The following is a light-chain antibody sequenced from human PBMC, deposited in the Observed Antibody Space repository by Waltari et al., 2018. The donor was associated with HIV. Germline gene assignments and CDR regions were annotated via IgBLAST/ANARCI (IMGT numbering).Light chain of an antibody. CDR3: SSYAGSTVI. CDR1: RPHVGPSNS. V-gene: IGLV2-8*01. CDR2: EVT. Sequence: QSALTQPPSASGSPGQPVTIPCTGTRPHVGPSNSVSWYQQHSGEAPQPIIYEVTRRPAGVPDRCSGCKSGNTASRTVSGLQAEDEADFYCSSYAGSTVIFGGCTKLTVL. J-gene: IGLJ2*01.